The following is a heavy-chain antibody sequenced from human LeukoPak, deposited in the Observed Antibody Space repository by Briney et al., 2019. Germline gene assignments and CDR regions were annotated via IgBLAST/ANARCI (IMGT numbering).Heavy chain of an antibody. D-gene: IGHD6-19*01. CDR3: ARERGYSSGWYVGDWFDP. Sequence: SETLSLTCAVSGGSISSSNWWSWVRQPPGKGLEWIGEIYHSGSTNYNPSLKSRVTISVDKSKNQFSLKLSSVTAADTAVYYCARERGYSSGWYVGDWFDPWGQGTLVTVSS. V-gene: IGHV4-4*02. J-gene: IGHJ5*02. CDR1: GGSISSSNW. CDR2: IYHSGST.